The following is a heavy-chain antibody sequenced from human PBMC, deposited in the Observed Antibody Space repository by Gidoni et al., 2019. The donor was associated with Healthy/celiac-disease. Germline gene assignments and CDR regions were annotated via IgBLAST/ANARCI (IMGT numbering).Heavy chain of an antibody. CDR1: GFTFDDYA. CDR2: ISWNSGSI. D-gene: IGHD3-10*01. Sequence: EVQLVESGGGLVQPGRSLRLSCAASGFTFDDYAIHWVRQAPGKGLVWVSGISWNSGSIGYADSVKGRFTISRDNAKNSLYLQMNSLRAEDTALYYCAKDSDYYGSGSYFDYWGQGTLVTVSS. V-gene: IGHV3-9*01. J-gene: IGHJ4*02. CDR3: AKDSDYYGSGSYFDY.